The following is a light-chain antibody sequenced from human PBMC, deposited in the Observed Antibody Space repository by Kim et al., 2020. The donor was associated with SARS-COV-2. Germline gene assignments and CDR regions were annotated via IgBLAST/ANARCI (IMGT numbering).Light chain of an antibody. CDR1: QDIKKS. Sequence: SASVGERVTITCQASQDIKKSLNWVHQKPGKAPKVLISDASNLETGVPSRFTASASGTHFTFSVNSLQPDDVGTYFCQQYDNLPYTFGQGTKLEI. J-gene: IGKJ2*01. CDR2: DAS. CDR3: QQYDNLPYT. V-gene: IGKV1-33*01.